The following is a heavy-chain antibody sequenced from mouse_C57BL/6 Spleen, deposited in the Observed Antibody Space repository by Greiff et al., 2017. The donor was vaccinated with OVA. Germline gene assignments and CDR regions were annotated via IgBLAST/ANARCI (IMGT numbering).Heavy chain of an antibody. CDR1: GYTFTDYY. CDR3: ARGLTLYYFDY. Sequence: EVKLQQSGPELVKPGASVKISCKASGYTFTDYYMNWVKQSHGKSLEWIGDINPNNGGTSYNQKFKGKATLTVDKSSSTAYMELRSLTSEDSAVYYCARGLTLYYFDYWGQGTTLTVSS. J-gene: IGHJ2*01. CDR2: INPNNGGT. V-gene: IGHV1-26*01. D-gene: IGHD4-1*01.